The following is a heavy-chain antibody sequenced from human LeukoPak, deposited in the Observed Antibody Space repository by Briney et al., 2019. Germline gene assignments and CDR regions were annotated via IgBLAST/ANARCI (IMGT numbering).Heavy chain of an antibody. D-gene: IGHD3-10*01. Sequence: PSETLSLTCTVSGGSISSYYWSWIRQPPGKGLEWIGYIYYSGSTNYNPSLKSRVTISVDTSKNQFSLKLNSVTAADTAVYYCASALYITIVDNWGQGTLVTVSS. CDR2: IYYSGST. CDR3: ASALYITIVDN. V-gene: IGHV4-59*08. J-gene: IGHJ4*02. CDR1: GGSISSYY.